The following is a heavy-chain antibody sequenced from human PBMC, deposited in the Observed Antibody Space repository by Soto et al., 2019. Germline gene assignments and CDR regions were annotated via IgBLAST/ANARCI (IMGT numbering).Heavy chain of an antibody. D-gene: IGHD6-6*01. Sequence: PGESLKISCKGSGYSFTSYWIGWVHQMPGKGLEWMGIIYPGDSDTRYSPSFEGQVTISADKSITTAYLQWSSLKASDTAMYYCARPSYSSSRYYGMDVWVQGTTVTVSS. J-gene: IGHJ6*01. CDR3: ARPSYSSSRYYGMDV. CDR1: GYSFTSYW. CDR2: IYPGDSDT. V-gene: IGHV5-51*07.